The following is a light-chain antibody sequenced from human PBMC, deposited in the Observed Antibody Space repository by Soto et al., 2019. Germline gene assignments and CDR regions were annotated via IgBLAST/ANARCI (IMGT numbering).Light chain of an antibody. Sequence: QSVLTQPASLSGSPGQSITISCTGTSSDIGGSKYFSWYQQHPGKAPKLMFYEVTYRPSGVSDRFSGSKSGNTASLTVSGLQAEDEADDYCSSYTSSGTLYVFGAETKVTVL. V-gene: IGLV2-14*01. CDR2: EVT. J-gene: IGLJ1*01. CDR3: SSYTSSGTLYV. CDR1: SSDIGGSKY.